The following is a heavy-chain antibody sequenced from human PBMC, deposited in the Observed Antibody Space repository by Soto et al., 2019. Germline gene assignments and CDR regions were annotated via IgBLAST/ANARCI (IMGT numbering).Heavy chain of an antibody. CDR2: IRSKAYGGTT. J-gene: IGHJ6*02. Sequence: GGSLRLSCTASGFTFGDYAMSWFRQAPGKGLEWVGFIRSKAYGGTTEYAASVKGRFTISRDDSKSIAYLQMNSLKTEDTAVYYCTRACTNFVCYTYYYYYGMDVRGQGTTVTGSS. D-gene: IGHD2-8*01. V-gene: IGHV3-49*03. CDR3: TRACTNFVCYTYYYYYGMDV. CDR1: GFTFGDYA.